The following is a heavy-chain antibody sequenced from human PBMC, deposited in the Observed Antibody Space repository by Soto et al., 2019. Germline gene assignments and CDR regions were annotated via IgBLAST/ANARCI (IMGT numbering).Heavy chain of an antibody. CDR3: AREYYGLLTGYYTDY. V-gene: IGHV3-74*01. J-gene: IGHJ4*02. CDR2: ISGDGVTT. D-gene: IGHD3-9*01. CDR1: GFPFSSYW. Sequence: EVQLVESGGDLVQRGGPLRLSCAASGFPFSSYWMHWVRTTPGKGLDWVARISGDGVTTYYADSVTGRFTVSRDNAKNTLSLQISGLRAEDTAVYYCAREYYGLLTGYYTDYWGQGTLVSVSS.